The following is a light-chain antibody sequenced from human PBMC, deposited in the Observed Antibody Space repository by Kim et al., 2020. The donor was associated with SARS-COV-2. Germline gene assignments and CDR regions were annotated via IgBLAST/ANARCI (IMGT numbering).Light chain of an antibody. J-gene: IGLJ3*02. CDR2: YDS. V-gene: IGLV3-21*04. CDR3: QVWDSRSDHWG. CDR1: NIGSKS. Sequence: SYELTQPPSVSVAPGKTARITCGGNNIGSKSVHWYQQKPGQAPVLVIYYDSDRPSGIPERFSGSNSGNTATLTISRVEAGDEADFYCQVWDSRSDHWGFG.